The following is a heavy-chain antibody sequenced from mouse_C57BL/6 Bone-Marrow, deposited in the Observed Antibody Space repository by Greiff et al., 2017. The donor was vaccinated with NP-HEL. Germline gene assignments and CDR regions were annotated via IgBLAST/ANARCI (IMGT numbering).Heavy chain of an antibody. V-gene: IGHV14-4*01. Sequence: VQLKESGAELVRPGASVKLSCTASGFNIKDDYMHWVKQRPEQGLEWIGWIDPENGDTEYASKFQGKATITADTSSNTAYLQLSSLTSEDTAVYYCTTELCPYWYFDVWGTGTTVTVSS. CDR1: GFNIKDDY. CDR3: TTELCPYWYFDV. D-gene: IGHD1-1*02. CDR2: IDPENGDT. J-gene: IGHJ1*03.